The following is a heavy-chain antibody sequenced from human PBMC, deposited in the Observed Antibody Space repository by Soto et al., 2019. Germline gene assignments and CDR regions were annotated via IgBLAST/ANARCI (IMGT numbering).Heavy chain of an antibody. CDR3: AHCLAARAFDYYYGMDV. V-gene: IGHV2-5*02. CDR1: GFSLSTSGVG. J-gene: IGHJ6*02. Sequence: SGPTLVNPTQTLTLTCTFSGFSLSTSGVGVGWIRQPPGKALEWLALIYWDDDKRYSPSLKSRLTITKDTSKNQVVLTMTNMDPVDTATYYCAHCLAARAFDYYYGMDVWGQGTTVTVSS. CDR2: IYWDDDK. D-gene: IGHD6-6*01.